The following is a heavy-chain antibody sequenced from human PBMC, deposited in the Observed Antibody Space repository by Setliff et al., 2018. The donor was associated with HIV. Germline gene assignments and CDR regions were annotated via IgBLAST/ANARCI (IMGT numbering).Heavy chain of an antibody. J-gene: IGHJ4*02. CDR2: VYYTGKT. V-gene: IGHV4-31*03. D-gene: IGHD1-26*01. Sequence: SETLSLTCSVSGVAIVSGGFYFSWIRQHPGKGLEWLGTVYYTGKTYYNPSLPSRLTMSAYTSKNQLYLKMNSVTAADTAVYYCARGTGVGAAPYVDFWGQGTLVTVS. CDR1: GVAIVSGGFY. CDR3: ARGTGVGAAPYVDF.